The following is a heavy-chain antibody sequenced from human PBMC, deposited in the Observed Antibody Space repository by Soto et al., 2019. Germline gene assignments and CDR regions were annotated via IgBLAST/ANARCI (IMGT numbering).Heavy chain of an antibody. J-gene: IGHJ6*02. CDR1: GGTFSSYA. D-gene: IGHD5-18*01. Sequence: ASVKVSCKASGGTFSSYAISWVRQAPGQGLEWMGGIIPIFGTANYAQKFQGRVTITADESTSTAYMELSSLRSEDTAVYYCARGGSYGHYYYYGMDVWGQGTTVTVSS. CDR2: IIPIFGTA. CDR3: ARGGSYGHYYYYGMDV. V-gene: IGHV1-69*13.